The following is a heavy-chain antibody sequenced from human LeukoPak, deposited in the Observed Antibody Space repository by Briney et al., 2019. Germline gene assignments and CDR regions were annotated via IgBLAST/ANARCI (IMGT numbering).Heavy chain of an antibody. Sequence: SETLSLTCTVSGGSISSSSYYWGWIRQPPGRGLEWIGSIYYTRSTYYNPSLKSRVTISVDTSKNQFSLKLSSVTAADTARYYCARAVGAVYWYFDPWGRGTLVTVSS. CDR1: GGSISSSSYY. CDR2: IYYTRST. V-gene: IGHV4-39*07. D-gene: IGHD1-26*01. J-gene: IGHJ2*01. CDR3: ARAVGAVYWYFDP.